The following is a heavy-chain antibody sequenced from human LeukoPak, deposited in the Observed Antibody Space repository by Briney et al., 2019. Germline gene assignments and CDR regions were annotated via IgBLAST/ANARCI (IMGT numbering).Heavy chain of an antibody. CDR3: ARHPSVAGTKGGFDH. J-gene: IGHJ4*02. CDR2: IYTSGST. V-gene: IGHV4-61*02. D-gene: IGHD6-19*01. Sequence: SQTLSLTYTVSGGSISSGSYYWSWIRQPAGKGLEWIGRIYTSGSTNYNPSLKSRVTISVDTSKNQFSLKLSSVTAADTAVYYCARHPSVAGTKGGFDHWGQGTLVTVSS. CDR1: GGSISSGSYY.